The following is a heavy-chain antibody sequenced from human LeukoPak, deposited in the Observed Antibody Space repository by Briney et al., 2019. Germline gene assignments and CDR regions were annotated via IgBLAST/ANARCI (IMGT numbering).Heavy chain of an antibody. V-gene: IGHV3-30*18. CDR3: AKDYHQVATSDPFDY. CDR2: ISYDGGNK. CDR1: GFTFSSSG. Sequence: PGGSLRLSCAASGFTFSSSGMHWVRQAPGKGLQWVAVISYDGGNKYYADSVKGRFTISRDNSKNTLYLQMNGLRAEDTAVYYCAKDYHQVATSDPFDYWGQGTLVTVSS. D-gene: IGHD2-15*01. J-gene: IGHJ4*02.